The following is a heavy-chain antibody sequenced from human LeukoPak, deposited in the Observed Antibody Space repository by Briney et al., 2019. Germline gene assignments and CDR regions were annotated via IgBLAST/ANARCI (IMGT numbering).Heavy chain of an antibody. Sequence: GGSLRLSCAASGFTFSSYGMHWVRQAPGKGLEWVAVISYDGSNKYYADSVKGRFTISRDNSKNTLYLQMNSLRAEDTAVYYCANRGFSRPGDYWGQGTLVTASS. V-gene: IGHV3-30*18. CDR1: GFTFSSYG. CDR3: ANRGFSRPGDY. J-gene: IGHJ4*02. CDR2: ISYDGSNK. D-gene: IGHD3-10*01.